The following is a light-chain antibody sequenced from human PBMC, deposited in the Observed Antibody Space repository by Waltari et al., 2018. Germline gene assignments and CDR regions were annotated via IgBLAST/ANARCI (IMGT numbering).Light chain of an antibody. CDR1: SGSIASHY. Sequence: NFMLTQPHSVSESPGKTVTISCTRSSGSIASHYVQCSQKRTGSAPTTVIDENNQRPAGVSDRFSCSIDSSANSAPLTISGLKAEDEADYYCQSYYGTDWVFGGGTKLTVL. CDR3: QSYYGTDWV. J-gene: IGLJ3*02. V-gene: IGLV6-57*04. CDR2: ENN.